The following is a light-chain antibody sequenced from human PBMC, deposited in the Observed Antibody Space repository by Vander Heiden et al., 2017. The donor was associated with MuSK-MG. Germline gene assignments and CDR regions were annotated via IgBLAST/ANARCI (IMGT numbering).Light chain of an antibody. CDR1: QGISNY. Sequence: DIQMTQSPSSLSASVGDRVTITCRASQGISNYLAWYQQKPGKVPKLLIYAASTLQSGVPSRFTASGSGTDFTLTISSLQPEDVTTYYCQKDNSAPGTFSHGTRVDIK. CDR2: AAS. CDR3: QKDNSAPGT. J-gene: IGKJ3*01. V-gene: IGKV1-27*01.